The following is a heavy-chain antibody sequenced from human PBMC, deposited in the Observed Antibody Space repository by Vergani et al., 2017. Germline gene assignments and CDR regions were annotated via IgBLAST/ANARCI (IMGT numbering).Heavy chain of an antibody. CDR3: AREALGSADYDY. CDR2: TRNKANSYTT. Sequence: EVQLVESGGGLVKPGGSLRLSCAASGFTFSNAWMSWVRQAPGKGLEWVGRTRNKANSYTTEYAASVKGRFTISRDDSKNSLYLQMNSLKTEDTAVYYCAREALGSADYDYWGQGTLVTVSS. CDR1: GFTFSNAW. J-gene: IGHJ4*02. V-gene: IGHV3-72*01. D-gene: IGHD2-15*01.